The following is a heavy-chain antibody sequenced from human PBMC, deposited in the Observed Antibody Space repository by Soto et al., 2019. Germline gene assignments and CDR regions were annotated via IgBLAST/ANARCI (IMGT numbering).Heavy chain of an antibody. Sequence: GGSLRLSCAASGFTFSSYAMSWVRQAPGKGLEWVSAISGSGGSTYYADSVKGRFTISRDNSKNTLYLQMNSLRAEDTAVYYCAKDLPYYDFWKAAFDIWGQGTMVTVSS. CDR3: AKDLPYYDFWKAAFDI. D-gene: IGHD3-3*01. V-gene: IGHV3-23*01. CDR2: ISGSGGST. CDR1: GFTFSSYA. J-gene: IGHJ3*02.